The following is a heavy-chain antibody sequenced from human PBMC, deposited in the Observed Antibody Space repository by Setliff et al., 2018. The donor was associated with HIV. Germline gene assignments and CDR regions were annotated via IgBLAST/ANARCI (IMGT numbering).Heavy chain of an antibody. CDR2: INPSTSEV. Sequence: PGESLKISCKDSGYKFTSYWVGWVRQMPGRGLEWMGFINPSTSEVRYRPSLQGQVTMSVDKSISTAFLQWSSLAASDTAMYYCVRDQIGDVQVAGTWGTWGQGTLVTVPQ. CDR1: GYKFTSYW. J-gene: IGHJ5*02. V-gene: IGHV5-51*01. D-gene: IGHD6-19*01. CDR3: VRDQIGDVQVAGTWGT.